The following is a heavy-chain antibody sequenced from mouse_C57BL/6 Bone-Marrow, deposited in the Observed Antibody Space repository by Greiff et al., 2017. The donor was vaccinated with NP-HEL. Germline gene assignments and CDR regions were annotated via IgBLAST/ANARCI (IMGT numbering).Heavy chain of an antibody. CDR2: IDPEDGDT. Sequence: VQLQQSGAELVRPGASVKLSCTASGFNIKDYYMHWVKQRPEQGLEWIGRIDPEDGDTEYAPKFQGKATMTADTSSNTAYLQLSSLTSEDTAVYYCTTRSDYYGYDGDYYAMDYWGQGTSVTVSS. J-gene: IGHJ4*01. V-gene: IGHV14-1*01. CDR1: GFNIKDYY. D-gene: IGHD2-2*01. CDR3: TTRSDYYGYDGDYYAMDY.